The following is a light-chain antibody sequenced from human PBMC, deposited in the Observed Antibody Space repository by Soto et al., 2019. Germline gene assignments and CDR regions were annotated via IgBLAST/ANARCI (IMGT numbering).Light chain of an antibody. V-gene: IGKV2-30*01. J-gene: IGKJ1*01. CDR1: QTRVYSNGEIF. Sequence: DVVMTQSPLSLPVTLGQPASISCRSSQTRVYSNGEIFLNWYQQRPGQSPRRLIYKISNRDSGVPDRFSGSGSGTDFSLKISRVEAEDVGVYYCMQGTHWPWTFGQGTKAEIK. CDR3: MQGTHWPWT. CDR2: KIS.